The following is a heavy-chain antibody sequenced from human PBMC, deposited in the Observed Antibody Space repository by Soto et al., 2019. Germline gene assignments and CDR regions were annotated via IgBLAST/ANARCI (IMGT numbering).Heavy chain of an antibody. CDR3: ARYYASRAYYYQFDY. CDR1: GGSISSYY. CDR2: IYYSGST. Sequence: PSETLSLTCTVSGGSISSYYWSWIRQPPGKGLEWIGYIYYSGSTKYNPSLKSRVTISVDTSKNQFSLKLSYVTAADTAVYYCARYYASRAYYYQFDYWGQGPLVTVSS. J-gene: IGHJ4*02. D-gene: IGHD3-22*01. V-gene: IGHV4-59*01.